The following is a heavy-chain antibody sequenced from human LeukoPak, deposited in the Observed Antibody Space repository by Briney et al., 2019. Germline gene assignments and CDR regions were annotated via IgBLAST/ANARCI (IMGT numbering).Heavy chain of an antibody. Sequence: GGSLRLSCAASGFTFSSYGMHWVRQAPGKGLEWVAVISYDGSNKYYADSVKGRFTISRDNSKNTLYLQMNSLRAEDTAVYYCARTSAQLWLSPIFDYWGQGTLVTVSS. CDR3: ARTSAQLWLSPIFDY. J-gene: IGHJ4*02. V-gene: IGHV3-30*03. CDR1: GFTFSSYG. CDR2: ISYDGSNK. D-gene: IGHD5-18*01.